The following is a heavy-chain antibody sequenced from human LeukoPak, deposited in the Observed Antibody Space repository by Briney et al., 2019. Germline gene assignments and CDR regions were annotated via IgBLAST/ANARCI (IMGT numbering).Heavy chain of an antibody. CDR2: ISYHGSNK. Sequence: PGGSLRLSCAASGFTFSSYAMHWVRQAPGKGLEWVAVISYHGSNKYYADSVKGRFTISRDNSKNTLYLQMNSLRAEDTAVYYCARDSLETYYYDSSGDSGAFDIWGQGTMVTVSS. J-gene: IGHJ3*02. V-gene: IGHV3-30-3*01. CDR3: ARDSLETYYYDSSGDSGAFDI. CDR1: GFTFSSYA. D-gene: IGHD3-22*01.